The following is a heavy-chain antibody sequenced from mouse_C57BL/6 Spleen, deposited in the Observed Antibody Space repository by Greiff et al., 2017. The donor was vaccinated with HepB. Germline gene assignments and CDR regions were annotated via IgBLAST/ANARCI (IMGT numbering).Heavy chain of an antibody. CDR2: ISNGGGST. Sequence: EVQGVESGGGLVQPGGSLKLSCAASGFTFSDYYMYWVRQTPEKRLEWVAYISNGGGSTYYPDTVKGRFTISRDNAKNTLYLQMSRLKSEDTAMYYCARHEYYGSPPYWGQGTLVTVSA. CDR3: ARHEYYGSPPY. D-gene: IGHD1-1*01. V-gene: IGHV5-12*01. J-gene: IGHJ3*01. CDR1: GFTFSDYY.